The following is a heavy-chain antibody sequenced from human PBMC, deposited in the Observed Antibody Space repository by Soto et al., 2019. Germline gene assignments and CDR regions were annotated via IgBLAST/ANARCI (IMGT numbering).Heavy chain of an antibody. Sequence: GGSLRLSWAASGSSFITYDIHWVLQAPGKGLEWVSAISGSGGSTYYADSVKGRFTISRDNSKNTLYLQMNSLRAEDTAVYYCAYSSTPFDYWGQGTLVTVSS. V-gene: IGHV3-23*01. J-gene: IGHJ4*02. CDR1: GSSFITYD. CDR2: ISGSGGST. D-gene: IGHD6-13*01. CDR3: AYSSTPFDY.